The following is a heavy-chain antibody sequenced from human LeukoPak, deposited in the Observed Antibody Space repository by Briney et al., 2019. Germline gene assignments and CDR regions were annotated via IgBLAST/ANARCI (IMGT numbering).Heavy chain of an antibody. CDR2: ISWNSGSI. CDR3: AKDLVVPAAIPYYYYGMDV. V-gene: IGHV3-9*01. Sequence: PGGSLRLSCAASGFTFDDYAMHWVRQAPGKGLEWVSGISWNSGSIGYADSVKGRLTISRDNAKNSLYLQMNSLRAEDTALYYCAKDLVVPAAIPYYYYGMDVWGQGTTVTVSS. D-gene: IGHD2-2*01. J-gene: IGHJ6*02. CDR1: GFTFDDYA.